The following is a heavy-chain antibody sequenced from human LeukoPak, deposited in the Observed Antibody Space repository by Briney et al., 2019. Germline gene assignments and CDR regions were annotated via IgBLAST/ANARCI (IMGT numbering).Heavy chain of an antibody. D-gene: IGHD3-22*01. CDR1: GGTFSSYA. Sequence: SVKVSCKASGGTFSSYAISWVRQAPGQGLEWMGGIIPIFGTANYAQKFQGRVTITADESTSTAYMELSSLRSEDTAVYYCALYDSSGYYHYFDYWGQETLVTVSS. V-gene: IGHV1-69*13. CDR3: ALYDSSGYYHYFDY. J-gene: IGHJ4*02. CDR2: IIPIFGTA.